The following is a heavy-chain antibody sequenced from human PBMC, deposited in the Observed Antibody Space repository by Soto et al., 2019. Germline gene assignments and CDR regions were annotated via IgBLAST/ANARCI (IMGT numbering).Heavy chain of an antibody. J-gene: IGHJ6*02. CDR3: AREVIMIAGEIVFYGMAV. V-gene: IGHV1-8*01. CDR2: INPSSGNT. CDR1: GYSFTRHD. Sequence: QVQLVQSGAEVKKPGASVKVSCKASGYSFTRHDINWVRQAPGQGLEWMGWINPSSGNTGYAQRFLGRLTMTTDTSTSTPDMALSGLKSEDTAIYYCAREVIMIAGEIVFYGMAVRGQGTTVTVPS. D-gene: IGHD3-16*01.